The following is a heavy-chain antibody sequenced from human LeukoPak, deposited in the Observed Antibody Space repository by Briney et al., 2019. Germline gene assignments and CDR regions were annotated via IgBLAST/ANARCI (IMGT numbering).Heavy chain of an antibody. D-gene: IGHD1-26*01. CDR2: INHSGST. Sequence: SETLSLTCAVYGGSFSGYYWSWIRQPPGKGLEWIGEINHSGSTNYNPSLKSRVTISVDTSKNQFSLKLSSVTAADTAVYYCARWDPQSRHPDFDPWGQGTLVTVSS. CDR3: ARWDPQSRHPDFDP. V-gene: IGHV4-34*01. CDR1: GGSFSGYY. J-gene: IGHJ5*02.